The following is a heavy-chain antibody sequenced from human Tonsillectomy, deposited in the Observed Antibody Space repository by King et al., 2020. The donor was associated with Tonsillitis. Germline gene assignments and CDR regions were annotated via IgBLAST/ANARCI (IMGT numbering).Heavy chain of an antibody. CDR3: ARDYYDSSGYYYRYFGY. V-gene: IGHV4-59*01. Sequence: QLQESGPGLVKPSETLSLTCTVSGGSISSYYWSWIRQPPGKGLEWIGYIYYSGSTNYNPSLKSRVTISVDTSKNQFSLKLSSVTAADTAVYYCARDYYDSSGYYYRYFGYWGQGTLVTVSS. CDR1: GGSISSYY. D-gene: IGHD3-22*01. J-gene: IGHJ4*02. CDR2: IYYSGST.